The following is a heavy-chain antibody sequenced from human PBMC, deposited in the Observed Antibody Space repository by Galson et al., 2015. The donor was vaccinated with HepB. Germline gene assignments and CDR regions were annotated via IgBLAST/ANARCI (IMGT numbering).Heavy chain of an antibody. CDR1: GFTFDDYG. D-gene: IGHD6-13*01. V-gene: IGHV3-20*04. J-gene: IGHJ4*02. CDR2: INWNGGST. Sequence: SLRLSCAASGFTFDDYGMSWVRQAPGKGLEWVSGINWNGGSTGYADSVKGRFTISRDNAKNSLYLQMNSLRAEDTALYYCARFPYSSSWYVTHYFDYWGQGTLVTVSS. CDR3: ARFPYSSSWYVTHYFDY.